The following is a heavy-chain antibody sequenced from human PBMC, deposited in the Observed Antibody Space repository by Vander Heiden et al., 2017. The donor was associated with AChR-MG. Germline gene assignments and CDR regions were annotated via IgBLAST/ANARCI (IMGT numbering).Heavy chain of an antibody. V-gene: IGHV3-48*03. J-gene: IGHJ6*02. CDR3: ARGEVIPAAEDYSYYYGLDV. D-gene: IGHD2-2*01. CDR2: ISSSGTVI. CDR1: GFSCTTYE. Sequence: DVQLVESGGGLVQPGGSLRLSCAAAGFSCTTYEMNWVRQTPGKGLEWVSYISSSGTVIYYADSVKGRFTISRDNAKSSLNLQMDSLRAEDTAVYYCARGEVIPAAEDYSYYYGLDVWGQGTTVTVSS.